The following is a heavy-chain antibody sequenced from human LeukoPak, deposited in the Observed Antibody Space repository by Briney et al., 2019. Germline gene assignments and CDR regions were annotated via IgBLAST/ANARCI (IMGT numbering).Heavy chain of an antibody. D-gene: IGHD3-22*01. Sequence: GESLKISCKGSGYSFTSYWIGWVRQMPGKGLEWMGIIYPGDSDTRYCPSFQGQVTISADKSINTAYLQWSTLKASDTAMYYCARSIVADAFDIWGQGTMVTVSS. V-gene: IGHV5-51*01. CDR2: IYPGDSDT. CDR3: ARSIVADAFDI. CDR1: GYSFTSYW. J-gene: IGHJ3*02.